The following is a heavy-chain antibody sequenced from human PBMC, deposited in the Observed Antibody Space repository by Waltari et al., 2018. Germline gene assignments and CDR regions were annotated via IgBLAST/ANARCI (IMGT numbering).Heavy chain of an antibody. CDR3: ARDGGWWESNWYFDL. CDR1: GFTFSSYA. Sequence: QVQLVESGGGVVQPGRSLRLSCAASGFTFSSYAMHWVRQAPGKGLEWVAVISYDVSNKYYADSVTGRFTISRDNSKNTLYLQMNSLRAEDTAVYYCARDGGWWESNWYFDLWGRGTLVTVSS. D-gene: IGHD2-15*01. V-gene: IGHV3-30-3*01. CDR2: ISYDVSNK. J-gene: IGHJ2*01.